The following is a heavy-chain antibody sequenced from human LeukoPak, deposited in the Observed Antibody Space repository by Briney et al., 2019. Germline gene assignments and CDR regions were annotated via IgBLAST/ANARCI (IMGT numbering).Heavy chain of an antibody. Sequence: GGSLRLSCAASGFTFSSYGMHWVRQAPGKGLEWVAVIWYDGSNKYYADSVKGRFTISRDNSKNTPYLQMNSLRAEDTAVYYCARGGFGELSGYYYYYGMDVWGKGTTVTVSS. CDR1: GFTFSSYG. CDR2: IWYDGSNK. D-gene: IGHD3-10*01. CDR3: ARGGFGELSGYYYYYGMDV. V-gene: IGHV3-33*01. J-gene: IGHJ6*04.